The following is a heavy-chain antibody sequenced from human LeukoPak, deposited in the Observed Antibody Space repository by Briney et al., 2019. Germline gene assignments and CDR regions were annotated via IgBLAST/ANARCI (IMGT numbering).Heavy chain of an antibody. D-gene: IGHD2-15*01. J-gene: IGHJ6*03. V-gene: IGHV4-59*01. CDR3: ARSVEGYCSGGSCYSYYYYMDV. CDR2: IYYSGST. Sequence: SETLSLTCTVSGGSISSYHWSWIRQPPGKGLEWIGYIYYSGSTNYNPSLKSRVTMSVDTSKNQFSLKLSSVTAADTAVYYCARSVEGYCSGGSCYSYYYYMDVWGKGTTVTVSS. CDR1: GGSISSYH.